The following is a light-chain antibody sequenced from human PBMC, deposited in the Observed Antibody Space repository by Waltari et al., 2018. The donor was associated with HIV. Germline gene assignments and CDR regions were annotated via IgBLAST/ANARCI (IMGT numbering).Light chain of an antibody. J-gene: IGKJ1*01. V-gene: IGKV3D-15*01. CDR1: QSVRSH. CDR2: GAS. CDR3: QQYNDRPPWT. Sequence: EIVMTQSPATLSVSPGERATLSCRASQSVRSHLAWYQQKPGQAPRILIYGASTRATGVPANFNGNGSGTEFTLTISSLQSEDFAVYYCQQYNDRPPWTFGQGTTVEIK.